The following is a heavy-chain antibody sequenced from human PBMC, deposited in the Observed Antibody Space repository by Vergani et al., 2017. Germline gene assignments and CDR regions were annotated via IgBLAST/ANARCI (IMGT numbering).Heavy chain of an antibody. D-gene: IGHD3-16*01. Sequence: QLQLQESGPGLVKPSETLSLTCTVSGGSISSSSYYWGWIRQPPGKGLEWIGYIYYSGSTYYNPSLKSRVTISVDTSKNQFSLKLSSVTAADTAVYYCARYDYYVGFDYWGQGTLVTVSS. V-gene: IGHV4-30-4*08. J-gene: IGHJ4*02. CDR1: GGSISSSSYY. CDR2: IYYSGST. CDR3: ARYDYYVGFDY.